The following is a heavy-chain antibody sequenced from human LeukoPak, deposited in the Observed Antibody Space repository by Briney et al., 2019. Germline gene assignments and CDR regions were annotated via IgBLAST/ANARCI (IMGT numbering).Heavy chain of an antibody. Sequence: GGSLRLSCAASGLTVSSNHMSWVRQPAGKGLEWVSIISSGGSTNYVDSVKGRFTVSRDISKNTLYFQMNSLGAEDTAVYYCARAKVPWYFDLWGRGTLVSVSS. V-gene: IGHV3-53*01. CDR3: ARAKVPWYFDL. CDR1: GLTVSSNH. J-gene: IGHJ2*01. CDR2: ISSGGST.